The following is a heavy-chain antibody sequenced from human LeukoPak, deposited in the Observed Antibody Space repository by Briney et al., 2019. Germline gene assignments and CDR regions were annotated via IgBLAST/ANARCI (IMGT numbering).Heavy chain of an antibody. CDR3: ARASLGALGYDFWSGYPFDY. V-gene: IGHV3-21*01. D-gene: IGHD3-3*01. CDR1: GFTFSSFS. CDR2: ISSSSSYI. Sequence: GGSLRLSCAASGFTFSSFSMNWVRQAPGKGLEWVLSISSSSSYIYYADSVKGRFTISRDNAKNSLYLQMNSLRAEDTAVYYCARASLGALGYDFWSGYPFDYWGQGTLVTVSS. J-gene: IGHJ4*02.